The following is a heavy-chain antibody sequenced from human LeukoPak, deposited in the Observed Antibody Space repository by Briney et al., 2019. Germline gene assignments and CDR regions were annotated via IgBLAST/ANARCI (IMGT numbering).Heavy chain of an antibody. D-gene: IGHD3-16*01. Sequence: GGSLRLSCAASGFTFSSYAMHWVRQAPGKGLEWVAVISYDGSNKYYADSVKGRFTISRDNSKNTLYLQMNSLRAEDTAVYYCARDGGGDDDYWGQGTLVTVSS. J-gene: IGHJ4*02. CDR3: ARDGGGDDDY. CDR1: GFTFSSYA. CDR2: ISYDGSNK. V-gene: IGHV3-30*04.